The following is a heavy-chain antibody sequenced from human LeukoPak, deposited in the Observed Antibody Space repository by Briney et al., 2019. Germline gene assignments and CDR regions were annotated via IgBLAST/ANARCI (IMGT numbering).Heavy chain of an antibody. CDR1: GFTFSSYA. V-gene: IGHV3-30-3*01. D-gene: IGHD3-9*01. J-gene: IGHJ3*02. CDR2: ISYDGSNK. Sequence: GRSLRLSCAASGFTFSSYAMHWVRQAPGKGLEWVAVISYDGSNKYYADSVKGRFTISRDNSKNTLYLQMNSLRAEDTAVYCCARDVYYDILTGYYTFDAFDIWGQGTMVTVSS. CDR3: ARDVYYDILTGYYTFDAFDI.